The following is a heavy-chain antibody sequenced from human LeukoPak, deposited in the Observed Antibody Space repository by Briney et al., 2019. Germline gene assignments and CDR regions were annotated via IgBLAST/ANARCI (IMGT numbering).Heavy chain of an antibody. CDR2: IYYSGST. V-gene: IGHV4-59*01. CDR3: ARIGGGGCSGGSCYWFDP. J-gene: IGHJ5*02. Sequence: SETLSLTCTVSGGSISSYYWSWIRQPPGKGLEWIGYIYYSGSTNYNPSLKSRVTISVDTSKDQFSLKLSSVTAADTAVYYCARIGGGGCSGGSCYWFDPWGQGTLVTVSS. D-gene: IGHD2-15*01. CDR1: GGSISSYY.